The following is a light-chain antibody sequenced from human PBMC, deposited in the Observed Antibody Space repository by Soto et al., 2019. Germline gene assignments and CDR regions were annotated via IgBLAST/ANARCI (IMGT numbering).Light chain of an antibody. J-gene: IGLJ2*01. CDR3: GTWDSSLSAVV. CDR1: ISNIGSNY. CDR2: EDT. Sequence: QSVLTQPPSVSAAPGQQVTISCSGSISNIGSNYVSWYQQVPGTAPKVLIYEDTKRPSGIPDRLSGSKSGTSATLGTTGLQTGDEADYYCGTWDSSLSAVVFGGGTKVTVL. V-gene: IGLV1-51*01.